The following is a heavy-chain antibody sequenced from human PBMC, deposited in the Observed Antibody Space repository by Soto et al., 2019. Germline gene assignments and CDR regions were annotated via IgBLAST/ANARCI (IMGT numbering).Heavy chain of an antibody. Sequence: SETLSLTCAVYGGSFSGYYWSWIRQPPGKGLEWIGEINHSGSTNYNPSLKSRVTISVDTSKNQFSLKLGSVTAADTAVYYCARGRSHCSSTSCYAHRDYYYYMDVWGKGTTVTVSS. CDR3: ARGRSHCSSTSCYAHRDYYYYMDV. V-gene: IGHV4-34*01. J-gene: IGHJ6*03. D-gene: IGHD2-2*01. CDR1: GGSFSGYY. CDR2: INHSGST.